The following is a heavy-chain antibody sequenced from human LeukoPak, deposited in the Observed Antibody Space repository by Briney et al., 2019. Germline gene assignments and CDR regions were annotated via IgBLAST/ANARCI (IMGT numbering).Heavy chain of an antibody. CDR1: GFTFNSYA. Sequence: PGGCLRLSCAASGFTFNSYAMSWVRQAPGKGLEWVSTISGSGGSTYDADSVKGRFTISRDNSKNTLYLQMNSLRAEDTAVYYCAKDYDEIRGYYFDYWGQGTLVTVSS. V-gene: IGHV3-23*01. J-gene: IGHJ4*02. CDR3: AKDYDEIRGYYFDY. CDR2: ISGSGGST. D-gene: IGHD3-3*01.